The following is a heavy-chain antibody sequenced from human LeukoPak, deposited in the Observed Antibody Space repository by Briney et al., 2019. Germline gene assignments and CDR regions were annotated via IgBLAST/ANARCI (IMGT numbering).Heavy chain of an antibody. J-gene: IGHJ4*02. D-gene: IGHD1-14*01. CDR1: GGSIIGYY. V-gene: IGHV4-59*08. CDR2: IYYSGST. Sequence: SETLSLTCTVSGGSIIGYYWSWIRQSPGKGLECIAYIYYSGSTNYNPSLKSRVTISVDTSKNQFSLKLSSVTAADAAVYYCARPLTGTRSLDSWGKGTLVPVSS. CDR3: ARPLTGTRSLDS.